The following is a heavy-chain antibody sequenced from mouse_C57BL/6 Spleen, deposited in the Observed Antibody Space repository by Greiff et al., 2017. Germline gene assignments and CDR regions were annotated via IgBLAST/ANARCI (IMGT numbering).Heavy chain of an antibody. CDR3: ARYKGLGQDYFDY. V-gene: IGHV7-3*01. J-gene: IGHJ2*01. CDR2: IRNKANGYTT. Sequence: DVKLVESGGGLVQPGGSLSLSCAASGFTFTDYYMSWVRQPPGKALEWLGFIRNKANGYTTEYSASVKGRFTISRDNSKSILYLQMNALRAEDSATYYCARYKGLGQDYFDYWGQGTTLTVSS. D-gene: IGHD4-1*01. CDR1: GFTFTDYY.